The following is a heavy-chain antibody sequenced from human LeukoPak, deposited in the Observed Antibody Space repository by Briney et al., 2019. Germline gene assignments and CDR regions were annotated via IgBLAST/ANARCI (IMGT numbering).Heavy chain of an antibody. V-gene: IGHV3-9*01. CDR1: GFTLDDYA. D-gene: IGHD5-12*01. Sequence: GGSLRLSCAASGFTLDDYAMHWVQQLPGRGLEWVSGMSWNSGSIGYAESVKGRFTISRDNAKRSLYLQMYRLRTEDTALYYCLKDKMWQRFGGFDIWGLGTMVTVSS. CDR3: LKDKMWQRFGGFDI. CDR2: MSWNSGSI. J-gene: IGHJ3*02.